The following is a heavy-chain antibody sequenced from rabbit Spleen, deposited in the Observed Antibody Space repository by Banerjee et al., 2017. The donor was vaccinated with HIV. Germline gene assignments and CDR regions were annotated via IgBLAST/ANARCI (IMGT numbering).Heavy chain of an antibody. CDR3: TRDDGSGHYIDGYFNL. D-gene: IGHD1-1*01. V-gene: IGHV1S47*01. J-gene: IGHJ4*01. Sequence: EESGGGLVKPGASLTLTCKASGLDFSSYGVSWVRQAPGKGLEWIGYIDPIFGSTYYAGWVNGRFTISSHNAQNTLYLQLTSLTAADTATYFCTRDDGSGHYIDGYFNLWGQGTLVTVS. CDR2: IDPIFGST. CDR1: GLDFSSYG.